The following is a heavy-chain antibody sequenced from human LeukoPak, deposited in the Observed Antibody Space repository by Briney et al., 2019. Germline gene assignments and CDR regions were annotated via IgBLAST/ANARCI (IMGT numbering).Heavy chain of an antibody. V-gene: IGHV3-7*03. Sequence: GGSLRLSCAASGFTFSSYWMSWVRQGPGKGLEWVANIKQDGSEKYYVDSVKGRFTISRDNAKNSLYLQMNSLRAEATAVYYCARSRGVYCSSTSCYVAVAGAYYFDYWGQGTLVTVSS. CDR2: IKQDGSEK. CDR1: GFTFSSYW. J-gene: IGHJ4*02. D-gene: IGHD2-2*01. CDR3: ARSRGVYCSSTSCYVAVAGAYYFDY.